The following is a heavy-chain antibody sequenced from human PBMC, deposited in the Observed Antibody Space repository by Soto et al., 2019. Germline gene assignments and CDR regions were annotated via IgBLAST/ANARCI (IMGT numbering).Heavy chain of an antibody. Sequence: GGSLRLSCAASGFTFSSYWMSWVRQAPGKGLEWVANIKQDGSEKYYVDSVKGRFTISRDNAKNSLYLQMNSLRAEDTAVYYWARDLLDIVVVPAAIPLDAFDIWGQGTMVTVSS. CDR2: IKQDGSEK. D-gene: IGHD2-2*01. CDR3: ARDLLDIVVVPAAIPLDAFDI. V-gene: IGHV3-7*01. CDR1: GFTFSSYW. J-gene: IGHJ3*02.